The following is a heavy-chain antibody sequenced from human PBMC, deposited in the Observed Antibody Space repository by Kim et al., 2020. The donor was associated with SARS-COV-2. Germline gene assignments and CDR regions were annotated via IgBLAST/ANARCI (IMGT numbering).Heavy chain of an antibody. V-gene: IGHV1-18*01. CDR2: ISAYNGNT. Sequence: ASVKVSCKASGYTFTSYGISWVRQAPGQGLEWMGWISAYNGNTNYAQKLQGRVTMTTDTSTSTAYMELRSLRSDDTAVYYCARVYYDILTGWALPTFDYWGQGTLVTVSS. D-gene: IGHD3-9*01. CDR1: GYTFTSYG. J-gene: IGHJ4*02. CDR3: ARVYYDILTGWALPTFDY.